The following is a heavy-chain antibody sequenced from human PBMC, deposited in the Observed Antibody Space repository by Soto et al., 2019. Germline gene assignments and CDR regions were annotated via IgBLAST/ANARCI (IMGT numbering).Heavy chain of an antibody. CDR2: ISYDGSNK. V-gene: IGHV3-30-3*01. J-gene: IGHJ4*02. CDR1: GFTFSSYA. Sequence: PGGSLRLSCAASGFTFSSYAMHWVRQAPGKGLEWVAVISYDGSNKYYADSVKGRFTISRDNSKNTLYLQMNSLRAEDTAVYYCARDIVEMATMFDYWGQGTLVTVSS. D-gene: IGHD5-12*01. CDR3: ARDIVEMATMFDY.